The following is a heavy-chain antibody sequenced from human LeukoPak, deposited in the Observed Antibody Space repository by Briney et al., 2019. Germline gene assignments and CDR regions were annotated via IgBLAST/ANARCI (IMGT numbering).Heavy chain of an antibody. CDR2: IGSSSTTI. V-gene: IGHV3-48*02. CDR3: ARRMGGELVAFDI. J-gene: IGHJ3*02. CDR1: GFTFSSYD. D-gene: IGHD1-7*01. Sequence: GGSLRLSCAASGFTFSSYDMNWVRQAPGKGLEWVSYIGSSSTTIYFADSVKGRFTISRDNAKNSLYLQMNSLRDEDTAVYYCARRMGGELVAFDIWGQGTMVTVSS.